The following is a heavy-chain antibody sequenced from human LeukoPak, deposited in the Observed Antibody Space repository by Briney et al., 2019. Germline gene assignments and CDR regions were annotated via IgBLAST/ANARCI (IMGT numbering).Heavy chain of an antibody. CDR2: IYYSGST. CDR3: ARLTGDAPHFDY. V-gene: IGHV4-59*01. CDR1: GGSISSYY. Sequence: KPSETLSLTCTVSGGSISSYYWSWIRQPPGEGLEWIGYIYYSGSTNYNPSLKSRVTISVDTSKNQFSLKLSSVTAADTAVYYCARLTGDAPHFDYWGQGTLVTVSS. D-gene: IGHD7-27*01. J-gene: IGHJ4*02.